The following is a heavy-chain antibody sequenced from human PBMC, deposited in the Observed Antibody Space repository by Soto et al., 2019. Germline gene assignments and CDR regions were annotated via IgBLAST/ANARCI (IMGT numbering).Heavy chain of an antibody. CDR3: ARGGYCSSTTCSICDC. V-gene: IGHV3-7*01. D-gene: IGHD2-2*03. CDR2: IRQDGSQK. CDR1: GFTFSTYW. J-gene: IGHJ4*02. Sequence: GSLRLSCAASGFTFSTYWMSWVRQAPGKGLEWVANIRQDGSQKYYVDSVKGRFTISRDNAKNSLYLQMNSLRADDTAVYYCARGGYCSSTTCSICDCWGKGTMATV.